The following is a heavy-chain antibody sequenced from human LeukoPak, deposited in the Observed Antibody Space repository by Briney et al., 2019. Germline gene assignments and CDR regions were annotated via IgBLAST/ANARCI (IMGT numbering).Heavy chain of an antibody. CDR2: IIPILGIT. CDR1: GGTFSSYA. CDR3: ARVTAAAGTRVDY. J-gene: IGHJ4*02. D-gene: IGHD6-13*01. Sequence: APVKVSCKASGGTFSSYAISWVRQAPGQRLEWVGRIIPILGITNYAQKFQGGVTITADKSTSTAYMELSSLRSEDTAVYYCARVTAAAGTRVDYWGQGTLVTVSS. V-gene: IGHV1-69*04.